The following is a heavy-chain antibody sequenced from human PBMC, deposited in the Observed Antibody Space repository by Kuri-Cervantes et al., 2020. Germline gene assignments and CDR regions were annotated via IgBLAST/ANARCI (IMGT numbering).Heavy chain of an antibody. Sequence: GGSLRLSCAASGFTFSGYAMSWVRQAPGKGLEWVSAISGSGGSTYYADSVKGRFTISRDNSKNTLYLQMNSLRAEDTAVYYCAIRREWELLGIDYWGQGTLVTVSS. CDR3: AIRREWELLGIDY. V-gene: IGHV3-23*01. CDR2: ISGSGGST. D-gene: IGHD1-26*01. CDR1: GFTFSGYA. J-gene: IGHJ4*02.